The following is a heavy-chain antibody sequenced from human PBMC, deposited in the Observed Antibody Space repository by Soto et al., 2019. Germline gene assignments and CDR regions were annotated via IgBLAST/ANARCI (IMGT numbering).Heavy chain of an antibody. CDR3: ARERNTLTYYFDY. J-gene: IGHJ4*02. V-gene: IGHV3-30-3*01. CDR1: GFTFSSYA. Sequence: QVQLMESGGGVVQPGRSLRLSCAASGFTFSSYALHWVRQAPGKGLEWVSVISYDGNNQYYADSVKGRFTISRDNSKNTLYLQIDSLRAEDTAVYFCARERNTLTYYFDYWGQGTLFTVSS. D-gene: IGHD7-27*01. CDR2: ISYDGNNQ.